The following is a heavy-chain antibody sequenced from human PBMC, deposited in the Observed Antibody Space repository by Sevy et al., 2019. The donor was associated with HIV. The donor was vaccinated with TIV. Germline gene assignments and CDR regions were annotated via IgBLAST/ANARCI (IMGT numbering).Heavy chain of an antibody. D-gene: IGHD3-22*01. CDR2: INPNGGTT. V-gene: IGHV1-8*01. Sequence: ASVKVSCKASGYTFTNYDINWVRQATGQGLEWMGWINPNGGTTAYAQKFQGRVTMTRDTSITTAYMELDSLRSEDTAVYYCIVLQDSSGYYVTPFYTFDIWGQGTVVTVSS. J-gene: IGHJ3*02. CDR3: IVLQDSSGYYVTPFYTFDI. CDR1: GYTFTNYD.